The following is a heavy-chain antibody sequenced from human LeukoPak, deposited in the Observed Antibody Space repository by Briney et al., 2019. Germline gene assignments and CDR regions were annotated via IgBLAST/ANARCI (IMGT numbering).Heavy chain of an antibody. J-gene: IGHJ4*02. Sequence: PSETLSLTCTVSGGSISSHYWSWVRQPPGKGLEWIGYIYYSGSTNYNPSLKSRVTISIDTSKKQFSLKLSSVTAADTAVYYCARRGSSWPLFDYWGQGTLVTVSS. CDR3: ARRGSSWPLFDY. CDR2: IYYSGST. V-gene: IGHV4-59*08. CDR1: GGSISSHY. D-gene: IGHD6-13*01.